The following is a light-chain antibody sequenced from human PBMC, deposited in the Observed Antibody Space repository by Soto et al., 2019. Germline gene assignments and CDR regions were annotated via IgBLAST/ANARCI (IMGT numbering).Light chain of an antibody. CDR2: AAS. Sequence: EIVITQSPNTLPVSPGERATLSCRASRSISRNLAWHQQKPGQAPRLLIYAASTRATGIPARFSGSGSGTEFTLTISSLQSEDFAVYYCQQYNNWPLTFGGGTKVDIK. CDR1: RSISRN. J-gene: IGKJ4*01. CDR3: QQYNNWPLT. V-gene: IGKV3-15*01.